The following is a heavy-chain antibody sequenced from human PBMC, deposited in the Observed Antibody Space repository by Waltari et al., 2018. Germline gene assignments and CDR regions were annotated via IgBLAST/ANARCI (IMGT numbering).Heavy chain of an antibody. CDR3: ARVPYYYDSSGYYSY. V-gene: IGHV1-2*02. Sequence: QVQLVQSGAEVKKPGASVKVSCKASGYTFTGYYMHWVRQAPGQGLEWMGWINPNSGGTNYAQKFQGRVTMTRDTFISTAYMELSRLRSDDTAVYYCARVPYYYDSSGYYSYWGQGTLVTVSS. CDR2: INPNSGGT. J-gene: IGHJ4*02. CDR1: GYTFTGYY. D-gene: IGHD3-22*01.